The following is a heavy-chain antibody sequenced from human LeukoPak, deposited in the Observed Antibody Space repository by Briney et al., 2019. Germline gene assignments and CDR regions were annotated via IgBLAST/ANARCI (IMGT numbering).Heavy chain of an antibody. D-gene: IGHD3-10*01. V-gene: IGHV6-1*01. CDR1: GDSVSSNDAA. CDR2: TLYRSKWYY. Sequence: SQTLSLTCAISGDSVSSNDAAWNWVRQSPSRGLGWLGRTLYRSKWYYDSAVSVKSRITINPDTSKNQFSLKLSSVTAADTAVYYCAREATNGSGSYYFDYWGQGTLVTVSS. J-gene: IGHJ4*02. CDR3: AREATNGSGSYYFDY.